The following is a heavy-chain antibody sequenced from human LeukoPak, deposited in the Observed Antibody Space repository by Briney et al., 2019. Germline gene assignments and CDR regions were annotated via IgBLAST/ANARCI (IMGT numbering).Heavy chain of an antibody. D-gene: IGHD2-15*01. J-gene: IGHJ4*02. CDR1: GGSISSGDYY. CDR2: IYYSGST. Sequence: PSETLSLTCTVSGGSISSGDYYWSWIRQPPGKGLEWIGYIYYSGSTYYNPSLKSRVTISVDTSKNQFSLKLSSATAADTAVYYCARGDTPDCSGGSCRIFDYWGQGTLVTVSS. CDR3: ARGDTPDCSGGSCRIFDY. V-gene: IGHV4-30-4*01.